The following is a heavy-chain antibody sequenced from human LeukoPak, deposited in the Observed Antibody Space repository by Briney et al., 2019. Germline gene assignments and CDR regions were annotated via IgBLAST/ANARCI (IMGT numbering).Heavy chain of an antibody. CDR2: ISSSSSYI. D-gene: IGHD6-13*01. V-gene: IGHV3-21*01. CDR3: ARDHSPSSWYLERAFDI. CDR1: GFTFSSYS. Sequence: GGSLRLSCAASGFTFSSYSMNWVRQAPGKGLEWVSSISSSSSYIYYADSVKGRFTISRDNAKNSLYLQMNSLRAEDTAVYYCARDHSPSSWYLERAFDIWGQGTMVTVSS. J-gene: IGHJ3*02.